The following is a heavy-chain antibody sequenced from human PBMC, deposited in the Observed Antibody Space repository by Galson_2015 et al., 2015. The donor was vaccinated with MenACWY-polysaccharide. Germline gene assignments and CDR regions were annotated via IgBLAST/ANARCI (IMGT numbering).Heavy chain of an antibody. CDR1: AFTVSSNH. V-gene: IGHV3-66*01. Sequence: SLRLSCAASAFTVSSNHMSWVRQAPGKGLEWVSVIYSGGSTYYADSVKGRFTISRDNSKNSLYLQMNSLRAEDTAVYYCARDGGRTIGTTQRGYWGQGTLVTVSS. CDR3: ARDGGRTIGTTQRGY. J-gene: IGHJ4*02. CDR2: IYSGGST. D-gene: IGHD1-1*01.